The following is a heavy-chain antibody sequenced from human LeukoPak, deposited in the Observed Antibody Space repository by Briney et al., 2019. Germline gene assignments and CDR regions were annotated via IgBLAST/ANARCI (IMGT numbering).Heavy chain of an antibody. D-gene: IGHD5-12*01. V-gene: IGHV5-51*01. J-gene: IGHJ4*02. CDR2: FYPGDSDS. Sequence: GASLQISCGGSGSIFTSNWIGWVRQLPGKGLEWMGIFYPGDSDSRYSPSFQGQVTFSADKSISTAYLQWSSLKASDTAMYYCARRNIVATRGGPFDYWGQGTLVTVSS. CDR3: ARRNIVATRGGPFDY. CDR1: GSIFTSNW.